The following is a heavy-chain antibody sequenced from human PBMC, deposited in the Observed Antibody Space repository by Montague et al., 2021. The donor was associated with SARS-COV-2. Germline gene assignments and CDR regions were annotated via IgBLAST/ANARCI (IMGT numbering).Heavy chain of an antibody. D-gene: IGHD3-9*01. CDR1: GGTLSSTSFY. CDR3: ARHGPYYETSTGYFRHYYFDH. CDR2: MHYGGRP. V-gene: IGHV4-39*01. J-gene: IGHJ4*02. Sequence: SETLSLTCSVSGGTLSSTSFYWGWIRQPPGRGLEWIGTMHYGGRPXYNPSLQSRVTISADSSKNRFSLNLGSVTASDTAVYYCARHGPYYETSTGYFRHYYFDHWGQGSLVTVAS.